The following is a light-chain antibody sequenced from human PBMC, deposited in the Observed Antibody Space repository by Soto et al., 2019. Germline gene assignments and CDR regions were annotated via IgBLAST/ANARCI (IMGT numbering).Light chain of an antibody. CDR2: GAS. V-gene: IGKV3-20*01. Sequence: EIVLTQSPGTLSLSPGERATLSCRASQSVSSSYLAWYQQKPGQAPRLLIYGASSRASGIPDRFSGSGSGTYFTLTISRIEPEDFAVYYCQQYGSSPLTFGGGTKVEIK. CDR1: QSVSSSY. J-gene: IGKJ4*01. CDR3: QQYGSSPLT.